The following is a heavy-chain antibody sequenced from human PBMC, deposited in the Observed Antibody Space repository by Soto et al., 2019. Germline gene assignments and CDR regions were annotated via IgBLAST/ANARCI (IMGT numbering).Heavy chain of an antibody. J-gene: IGHJ4*02. Sequence: QLQLVQSGGGVVQPGRSLRLSCTASGFTFSAYGMHWVRQAPGKGLEWVAILSSDGTNKHYADSVKGRFTVSRDISKNTLHLQMDSLRPEDTAMYYCAKPYGSENWYINSHFDCWGQGALVTVSS. D-gene: IGHD3-10*01. V-gene: IGHV3-30*18. CDR3: AKPYGSENWYINSHFDC. CDR2: LSSDGTNK. CDR1: GFTFSAYG.